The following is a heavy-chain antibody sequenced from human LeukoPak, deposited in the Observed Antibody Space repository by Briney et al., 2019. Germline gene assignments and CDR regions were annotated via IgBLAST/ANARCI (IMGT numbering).Heavy chain of an antibody. J-gene: IGHJ4*02. D-gene: IGHD2-15*01. CDR2: ISVSGDST. Sequence: PGGSLRLSCAVSGFTFSNYGMSWVRQVPGKGLEWVSIISVSGDSTYYADSVKGRFTISRDSSKNTLFLQMNRLRPEDAAVYYCAKAPVTTCRGAFCYPFDYWGLGTLVTVSS. V-gene: IGHV3-23*01. CDR3: AKAPVTTCRGAFCYPFDY. CDR1: GFTFSNYG.